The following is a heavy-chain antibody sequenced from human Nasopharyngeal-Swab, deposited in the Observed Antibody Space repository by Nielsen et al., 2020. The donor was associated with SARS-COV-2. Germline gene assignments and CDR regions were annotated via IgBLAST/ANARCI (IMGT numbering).Heavy chain of an antibody. CDR2: IYYSGST. V-gene: IGHV4-30-4*08. CDR3: GRGACSITTCYENVDV. J-gene: IGHJ6*02. D-gene: IGHD2-2*01. Sequence: SETLSLTCTVSGGSISSGDYYWSWIRQPPGKGLEWIGYIYYSGSTYYNPSLKSRVTISVDTSKNQFSLKLSSVTAADTAVYYCGRGACSITTCYENVDVWGQWTTVTVSS. CDR1: GGSISSGDYY.